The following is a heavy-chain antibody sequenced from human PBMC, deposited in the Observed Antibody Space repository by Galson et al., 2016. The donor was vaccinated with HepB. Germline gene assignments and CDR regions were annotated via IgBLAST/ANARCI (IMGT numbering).Heavy chain of an antibody. CDR2: IHSTGRI. CDR3: ARSRSAWYHYFAY. CDR1: GFSVSGNY. Sequence: SLRLSCAASGFSVSGNYMSWVRQAPGKGLEWVSVIHSTGRIYCAESVKGRFTISRDTPKSTLYLQMRSLKAEDTAVYFCARSRSAWYHYFAYWGHGTLVTVSP. D-gene: IGHD6-19*01. J-gene: IGHJ4*01. V-gene: IGHV3-53*01.